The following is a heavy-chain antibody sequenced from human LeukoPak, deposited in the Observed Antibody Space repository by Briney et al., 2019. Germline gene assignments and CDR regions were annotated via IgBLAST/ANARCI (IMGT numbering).Heavy chain of an antibody. V-gene: IGHV3-48*04. CDR2: ISSSSSTI. CDR3: ARDQGLRGFDY. D-gene: IGHD3/OR15-3a*01. Sequence: GGSLRLSCAASGFTFSSYSVNWVRQAPGKGLEWVSYISSSSSTIYYADSVKGRFTISRDNAKNSLYLQMNSLRAEDTAVYYCARDQGLRGFDYWGQGTLVTVSS. J-gene: IGHJ4*02. CDR1: GFTFSSYS.